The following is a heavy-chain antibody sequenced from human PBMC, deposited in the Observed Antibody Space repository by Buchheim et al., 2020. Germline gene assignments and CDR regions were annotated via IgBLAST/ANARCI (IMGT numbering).Heavy chain of an antibody. CDR1: GYTFTSYY. D-gene: IGHD3-22*01. CDR3: ARGYYEKGYYYYGMDV. Sequence: QVQLVQSGAEVKKPGASVKVSCKASGYTFTSYYMHWVRQAPGQGLEWMGIINPSGGSTSYAQKFQGRVTMTRDTSTSTDYLELSSLRSEDTAVYYCARGYYEKGYYYYGMDVWGQGTT. J-gene: IGHJ6*02. V-gene: IGHV1-46*01. CDR2: INPSGGST.